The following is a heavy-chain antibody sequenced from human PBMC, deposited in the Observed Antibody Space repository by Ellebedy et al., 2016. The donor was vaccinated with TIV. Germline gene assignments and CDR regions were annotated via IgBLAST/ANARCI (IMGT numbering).Heavy chain of an antibody. J-gene: IGHJ3*02. CDR1: GFTFDDYA. V-gene: IGHV3-9*01. D-gene: IGHD5-18*01. CDR3: AKEGGYSYGTNAFDI. CDR2: ISWNSGSI. Sequence: GGSLRLSXAASGFTFDDYAMHWVRQAPGKGLEWVSGISWNSGSIGYADSVKGRFTISRDNAKNSLYLQMNSLRAEDTALYYCAKEGGYSYGTNAFDIWGQGTMVTVSS.